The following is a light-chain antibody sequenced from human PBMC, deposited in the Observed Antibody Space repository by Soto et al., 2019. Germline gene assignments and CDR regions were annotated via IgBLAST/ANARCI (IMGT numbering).Light chain of an antibody. CDR3: QQRSNWRST. Sequence: EIVLTQYPATLSLSPGERATLSCRAGQSFSSYLAWYQQKPGQAPRLLIYDASSRATGIPARFSGSGSGTDFTLTISSLEPEDFAVYYCQQRSNWRSTFGQGTRLEIK. CDR1: QSFSSY. V-gene: IGKV3-11*01. CDR2: DAS. J-gene: IGKJ5*01.